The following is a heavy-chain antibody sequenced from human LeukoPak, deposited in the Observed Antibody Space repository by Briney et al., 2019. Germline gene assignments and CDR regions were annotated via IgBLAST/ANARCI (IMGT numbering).Heavy chain of an antibody. CDR3: ARGQWLDDY. J-gene: IGHJ4*02. V-gene: IGHV4-59*08. CDR2: IYYTGST. Sequence: PSETLSLTCTVSGGSISSYYWSWLRQPPGKGLEWIGYIYYTGSTNYNPSLKSRVTISVDTSKNQFSLKLSSVTAADTAVYYCARGQWLDDYWGQGTLVTVSS. CDR1: GGSISSYY. D-gene: IGHD6-19*01.